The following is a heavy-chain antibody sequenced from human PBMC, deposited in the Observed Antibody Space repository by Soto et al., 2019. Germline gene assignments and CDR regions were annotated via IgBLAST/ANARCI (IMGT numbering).Heavy chain of an antibody. Sequence: GSMRHSCAASGFTFISYGMHWVRQAPGKGLEWVAAISTAGDTYYLGSVKGRFTISREDAKISLSLQMNSLRVGDMFVYYCARGGDRFDGMDVWGQGTTVTGSS. D-gene: IGHD3-16*01. CDR3: ARGGDRFDGMDV. CDR1: GFTFISYG. V-gene: IGHV3-13*01. CDR2: ISTAGDT. J-gene: IGHJ6*02.